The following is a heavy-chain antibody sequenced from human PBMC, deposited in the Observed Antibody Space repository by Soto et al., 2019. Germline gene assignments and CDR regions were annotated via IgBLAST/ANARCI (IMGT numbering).Heavy chain of an antibody. V-gene: IGHV3-30-3*01. CDR3: ARAYDSSMNYFDY. CDR2: ISYDGCNK. CDR1: GFTFSSFA. D-gene: IGHD3-22*01. J-gene: IGHJ4*02. Sequence: QVQLVESGGGVVQPGRSLRLSCAASGFTFSSFAIHWVRQAPGKGLEWVSRISYDGCNKYYADSVKGRFTISRDNSKNTLYLQMNSLRAEDTAVYYCARAYDSSMNYFDYWGQGTLVTVSS.